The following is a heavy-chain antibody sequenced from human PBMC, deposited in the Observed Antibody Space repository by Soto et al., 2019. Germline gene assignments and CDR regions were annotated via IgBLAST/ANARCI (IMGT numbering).Heavy chain of an antibody. D-gene: IGHD3-10*01. CDR3: ASARYYGVDI. V-gene: IGHV1-2*02. Sequence: QVRLVQSGAEVKRPGASVKVSCKASEYTFTGYYIYWVRQAPGQGLEWVGWMNPNTGDTNYAQRFQGRVTMTRDTSICTAYMDLSRLTSDDTAVYYCASARYYGVDIWGQGTTVIVSS. CDR1: EYTFTGYY. J-gene: IGHJ6*02. CDR2: MNPNTGDT.